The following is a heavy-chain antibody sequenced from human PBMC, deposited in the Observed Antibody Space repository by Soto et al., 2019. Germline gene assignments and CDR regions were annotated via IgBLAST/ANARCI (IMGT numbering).Heavy chain of an antibody. V-gene: IGHV3-30*18. CDR2: ISYNGGTE. D-gene: IGHD3-22*01. J-gene: IGHJ2*01. CDR3: AKTFQSSGYYYDIWYFDL. Sequence: QVQLVESGGGVVQPGRSLRLSCAASGFTFNGYGMHWVRQAPGKGLEWVAVISYNGGTEYYADSVKGLFTISRDNSKNTLYLQMSSLRAEDTAVYSCAKTFQSSGYYYDIWYFDLWGRGTLVTVSS. CDR1: GFTFNGYG.